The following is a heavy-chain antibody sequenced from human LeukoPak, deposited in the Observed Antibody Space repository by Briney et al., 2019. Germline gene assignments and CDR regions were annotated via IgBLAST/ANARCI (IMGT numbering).Heavy chain of an antibody. CDR2: INPNSGGT. Sequence: GASVKVSCKASGYTFTGYYMHWVRQAPGQGLEWMGWINPNSGGTNYAQKFQGRVTMTRDTSKNQFSLKLSSVTAADTAVYYCARGRYTNSYFDYWGQGTLVTVSS. D-gene: IGHD5-18*01. J-gene: IGHJ4*02. CDR3: ARGRYTNSYFDY. V-gene: IGHV1-2*02. CDR1: GYTFTGYY.